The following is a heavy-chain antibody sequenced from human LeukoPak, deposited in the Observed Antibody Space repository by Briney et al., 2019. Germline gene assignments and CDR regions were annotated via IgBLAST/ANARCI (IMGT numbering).Heavy chain of an antibody. CDR1: GFTFSSYA. CDR3: AKDMGYYYDSSGYSIYFDY. CDR2: ISGSGGST. Sequence: LTGGSLRLSCAASGFTFSSYAMSWVRQAPGKGLEWVSAISGSGGSTYYADSVKGRFTISRDNSKNTLYLQMNSLRAEDTAVYYCAKDMGYYYDSSGYSIYFDYWGQGTLVTVSS. V-gene: IGHV3-23*01. J-gene: IGHJ4*02. D-gene: IGHD3-22*01.